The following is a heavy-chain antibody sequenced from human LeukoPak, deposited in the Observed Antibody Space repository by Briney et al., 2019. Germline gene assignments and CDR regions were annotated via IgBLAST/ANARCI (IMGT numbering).Heavy chain of an antibody. J-gene: IGHJ5*02. Sequence: SETLSLTCTVSGGSISSYYWSWIRQPAGKGLEWIGRIYTSGSTNYNPSLKSRVTMSVDTSKNQFSLKLSSVTAADTVVYYCAREGRGLQLWLGTSWFDPWGQGTLVTVSS. D-gene: IGHD5-18*01. CDR3: AREGRGLQLWLGTSWFDP. CDR1: GGSISSYY. CDR2: IYTSGST. V-gene: IGHV4-4*07.